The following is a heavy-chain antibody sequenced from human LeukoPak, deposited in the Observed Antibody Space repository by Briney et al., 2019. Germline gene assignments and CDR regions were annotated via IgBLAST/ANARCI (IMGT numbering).Heavy chain of an antibody. J-gene: IGHJ6*02. V-gene: IGHV3-7*03. CDR2: INHNGNVN. Sequence: GGSLRLSCAASGFTFSSYWRNWARQAPGKGLEWVASINHNGNVNYYVDSVKGRFTISRDNAKNSLYLQMSNLRAEDTAVYFCARGGGLDVWGQGATVTVSS. D-gene: IGHD3-16*01. CDR1: GFTFSSYW. CDR3: ARGGGLDV.